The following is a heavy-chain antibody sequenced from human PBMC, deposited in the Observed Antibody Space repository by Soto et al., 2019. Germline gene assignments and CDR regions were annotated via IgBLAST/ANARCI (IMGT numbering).Heavy chain of an antibody. D-gene: IGHD6-13*01. J-gene: IGHJ4*02. V-gene: IGHV3-33*01. CDR3: ARGGMQIGIASAGRENLFDY. CDR2: IWYDGSNK. CDR1: GFTFSSYG. Sequence: GGSLRLSCAAPGFTFSSYGMHWVRQAPGKGLEWVAVIWYDGSNKYYADSVKSRFTISRDNSKNTLYLQMNSLRAEDTAVYYCARGGMQIGIASAGRENLFDYWGQGTLVTVSS.